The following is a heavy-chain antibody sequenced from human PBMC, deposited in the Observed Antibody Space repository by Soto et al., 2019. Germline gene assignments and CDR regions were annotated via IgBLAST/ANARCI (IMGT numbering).Heavy chain of an antibody. CDR2: ISWDGNTL. J-gene: IGHJ2*01. Sequence: DVQLVESGGGLVQPGRSLRLSCAASGFTFDDFAMQWVRQAPGKGLEWVSGISWDGNTLNYADSVKGRFTTSRDNFKKSLYLDMNSLRVEDTAFYYCARRKVAGSCWYFDLWGRGTLVTVSS. D-gene: IGHD6-19*01. V-gene: IGHV3-9*01. CDR3: ARRKVAGSCWYFDL. CDR1: GFTFDDFA.